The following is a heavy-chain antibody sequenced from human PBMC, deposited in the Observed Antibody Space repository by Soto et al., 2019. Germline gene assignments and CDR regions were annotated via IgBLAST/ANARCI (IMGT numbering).Heavy chain of an antibody. CDR3: ESQPTTGDTDLWFDP. V-gene: IGHV4-39*01. CDR2: IFYSGST. Sequence: PSETLSLTCSVSGGSISTSRSYWAWIRQPPGKGLEWLANIFYSGSTFYNPSLASRVSVSVDTSKNEFSLKLRSVTAADTAVYYCESQPTTGDTDLWFDPWGQGTLVTVSS. J-gene: IGHJ5*02. D-gene: IGHD2-21*01. CDR1: GGSISTSRSY.